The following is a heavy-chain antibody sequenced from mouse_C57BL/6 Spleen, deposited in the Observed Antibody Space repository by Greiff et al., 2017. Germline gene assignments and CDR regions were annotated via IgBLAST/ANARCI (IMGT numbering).Heavy chain of an antibody. Sequence: EVKLMASGGGLVKPGGSLKLSCAASGFTFSDYGMHWVRQAPEKGLEWVAYISSGSSTIYYADTVKGRFTISRDNAKNTLFLQMTSLRSEDTAMYYCARLRGDYYAMDYWGQGTSVTVSS. V-gene: IGHV5-17*01. J-gene: IGHJ4*01. CDR2: ISSGSSTI. CDR1: GFTFSDYG. CDR3: ARLRGDYYAMDY.